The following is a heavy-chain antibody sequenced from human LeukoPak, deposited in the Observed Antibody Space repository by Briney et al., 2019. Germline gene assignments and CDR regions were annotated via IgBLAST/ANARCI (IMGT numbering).Heavy chain of an antibody. D-gene: IGHD2-15*01. V-gene: IGHV1-18*01. CDR1: GYTFTSYG. CDR3: ARDSAALKLGYCSGGSCYNDY. Sequence: ASVKVSCKASGYTFTSYGISWVRQAPGQGLEWMGWISAYTGNTNYAQKLQGRVTMTTDTSTSTAYMELRSLRADDTAVYYCARDSAALKLGYCSGGSCYNDYWGQGTLVTVSS. J-gene: IGHJ4*02. CDR2: ISAYTGNT.